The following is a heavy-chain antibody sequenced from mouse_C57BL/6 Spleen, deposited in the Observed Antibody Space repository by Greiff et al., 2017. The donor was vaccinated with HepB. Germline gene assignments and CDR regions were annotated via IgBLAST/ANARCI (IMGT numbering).Heavy chain of an antibody. V-gene: IGHV1-82*01. D-gene: IGHD2-3*01. CDR1: GYAFSSSW. CDR2: IYPGDGDT. CDR3: ARADDGYPGDY. Sequence: VQLQQSGPELVKPGASVKISCKASGYAFSSSWMNWVKQRPGKGLEWIGRIYPGDGDTNYNGKFKGKATLTADKSSSTAYMQLSSLTSEDSAVYFCARADDGYPGDYWGQGTTLTVSS. J-gene: IGHJ2*01.